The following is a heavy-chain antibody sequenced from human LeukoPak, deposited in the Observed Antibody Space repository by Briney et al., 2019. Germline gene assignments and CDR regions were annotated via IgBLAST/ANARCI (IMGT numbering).Heavy chain of an antibody. CDR1: GGSISSYY. D-gene: IGHD2-2*02. J-gene: IGHJ4*02. Sequence: SETLSLTCTVSGGSISSYYWSWIRQPPGKGLEWIGYIYYSGSTNYNPSLKSRVTISVDTSKNQFPLKLSSVTAADTAVYYCASIPGYWGQGTLVTVSS. V-gene: IGHV4-59*01. CDR3: ASIPGY. CDR2: IYYSGST.